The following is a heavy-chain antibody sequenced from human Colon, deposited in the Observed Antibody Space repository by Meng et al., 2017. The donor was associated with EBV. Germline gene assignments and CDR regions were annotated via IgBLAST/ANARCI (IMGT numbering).Heavy chain of an antibody. CDR1: GAYFSGYY. CDR2: VNPSGST. V-gene: IGHV4-34*01. Sequence: QLQVQQWGSGLLKPLETLSLTCGVYGAYFSGYYWSWIRQPPGKGLEWIGEVNPSGSTNYSPSLKSRVTISVDTSKNQFSLRLNSVTAADTAVYYCARVGGLDGYRLGGDYWGQGALVTVSS. J-gene: IGHJ4*02. CDR3: ARVGGLDGYRLGGDY. D-gene: IGHD5-24*01.